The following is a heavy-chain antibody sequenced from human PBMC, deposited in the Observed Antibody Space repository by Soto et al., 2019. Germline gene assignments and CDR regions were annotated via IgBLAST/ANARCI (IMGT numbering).Heavy chain of an antibody. CDR3: AGDPDSHYNDSHASSYP. CDR1: GGTFSTYT. D-gene: IGHD3-22*01. V-gene: IGHV1-69*04. Sequence: ASVKVSCKASGGTFSTYTITWVRQAPGQGLEWMGRIIPIIGIINYAQKFQGRVTITADKFTGTAYMELTRLRSDGTAVYYCAGDPDSHYNDSHASSYPWGQGTLVTVSS. J-gene: IGHJ5*02. CDR2: IIPIIGII.